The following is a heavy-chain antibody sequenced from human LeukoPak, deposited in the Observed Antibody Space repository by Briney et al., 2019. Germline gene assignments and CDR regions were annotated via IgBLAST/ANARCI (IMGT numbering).Heavy chain of an antibody. CDR2: IYPGDSDI. Sequence: GEALKISCKGSGYSFTSYWIAWVHQMPGKGLEWMGIIYPGDSDIRYSPSFQGQVTISADKSISPAYLQWSSLKASDTAMYYSASQRSYFDYWGQGTLVTVSS. CDR3: ASQRSYFDY. J-gene: IGHJ4*02. V-gene: IGHV5-51*07. CDR1: GYSFTSYW.